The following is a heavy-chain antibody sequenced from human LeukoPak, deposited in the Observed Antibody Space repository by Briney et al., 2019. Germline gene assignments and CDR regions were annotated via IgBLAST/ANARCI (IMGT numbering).Heavy chain of an antibody. J-gene: IGHJ5*02. Sequence: ASVKVSCKASGYTFTGYYMHWVRQAPGQGLEWMGWINPNSGGTNYAQKFQGRVTMTRDTSISTAYMELSRLRSDDTAVYYCARGREKDYDYVWGSYRLNWFDPWGQGTLVTVSS. CDR2: INPNSGGT. D-gene: IGHD3-16*02. CDR3: ARGREKDYDYVWGSYRLNWFDP. V-gene: IGHV1-2*02. CDR1: GYTFTGYY.